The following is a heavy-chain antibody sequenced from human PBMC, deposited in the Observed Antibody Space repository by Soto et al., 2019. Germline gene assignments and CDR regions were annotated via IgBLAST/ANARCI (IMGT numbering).Heavy chain of an antibody. CDR1: GFTFSSYG. D-gene: IGHD5-18*01. J-gene: IGHJ4*02. CDR2: ISYDGSNK. Sequence: QVQLVESGGGVVQPGRSLRLSCAASGFTFSSYGMHWVRQAPGKGLEWVAVISYDGSNKYYADSVKGRFTISRDNSKNTLYLQMNSLRAEDTAVYYCAKDLRGYSYGYVGYWGQGTLVTFSS. CDR3: AKDLRGYSYGYVGY. V-gene: IGHV3-30*18.